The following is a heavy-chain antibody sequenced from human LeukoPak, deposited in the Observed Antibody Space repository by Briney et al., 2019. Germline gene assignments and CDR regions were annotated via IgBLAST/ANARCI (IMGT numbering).Heavy chain of an antibody. CDR1: GFTFSSYS. CDR3: ARNRYGSSLDAFDI. J-gene: IGHJ3*02. V-gene: IGHV3-21*01. Sequence: SGGSLRLSCAASGFTFSSYSMNWVRQAPGKGLEWVSSISSSSIYIYYADSVKGRFTISRDNAKNSLHLQMNSLRAEDTAVYYCARNRYGSSLDAFDIWGQGTVVTVAS. D-gene: IGHD6-13*01. CDR2: ISSSSIYI.